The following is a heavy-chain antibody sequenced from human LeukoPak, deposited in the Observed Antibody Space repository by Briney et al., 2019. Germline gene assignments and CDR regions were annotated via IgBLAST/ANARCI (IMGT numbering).Heavy chain of an antibody. CDR1: GYTFTGYY. V-gene: IGHV1-2*02. Sequence: AAVKASCKASGYTFTGYYMHWVRQAPGQGLGWMGWSNPNSGGTNYAQKVPGRVTTTRARSISTAYMELSRLRADDTAGYYCVRCETWFGGGDYWGQGTLVTVSS. J-gene: IGHJ4*02. CDR3: VRCETWFGGGDY. CDR2: SNPNSGGT. D-gene: IGHD3-10*01.